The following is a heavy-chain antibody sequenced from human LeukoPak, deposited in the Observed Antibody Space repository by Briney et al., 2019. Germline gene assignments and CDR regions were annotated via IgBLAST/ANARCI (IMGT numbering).Heavy chain of an antibody. J-gene: IGHJ4*02. CDR1: GFTFSSYG. V-gene: IGHV3-23*01. CDR3: AKDSPGYSYGFAYFDY. CDR2: ISGSGGST. D-gene: IGHD5-18*01. Sequence: GGSLRLSCAASGFTFSSYGMSWVRQAPGKGLEWVSAISGSGGSTYYADSVKGRFTISRDNSKNTLYLQMNSLRAEDTAVYYCAKDSPGYSYGFAYFDYWGQGTLVTVSS.